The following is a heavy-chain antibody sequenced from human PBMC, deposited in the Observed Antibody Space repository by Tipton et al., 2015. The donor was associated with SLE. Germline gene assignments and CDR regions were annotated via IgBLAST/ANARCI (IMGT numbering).Heavy chain of an antibody. CDR1: GGSISSGGYY. V-gene: IGHV4-61*08. Sequence: TLSLTCSVSGGSISSGGYYWSWIRQPPGKGLEWIGYIYYSGSTNYNPSLKSRVTISVDTSKNQFSLKLSSVTAADTAVYYCASQMYSSGWYFDYWGQGTLVTVSS. CDR2: IYYSGST. D-gene: IGHD6-19*01. J-gene: IGHJ4*02. CDR3: ASQMYSSGWYFDY.